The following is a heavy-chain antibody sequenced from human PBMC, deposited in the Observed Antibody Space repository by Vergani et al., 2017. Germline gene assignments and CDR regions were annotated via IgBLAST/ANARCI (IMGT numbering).Heavy chain of an antibody. J-gene: IGHJ6*03. D-gene: IGHD2-2*01. CDR2: INHSGST. V-gene: IGHV4-34*01. Sequence: QVQLQQWGAGLLKPSETLSLTCAVYGGSFSGYYWSWIRQPPGKGLEWIGEINHSGSTNYNPSLKSRVTISVDTSKNQFSLKLSSVTAADTAVYYCARVGQRRYCSSTICPNSRTMDVWVKGTTVTVSS. CDR1: GGSFSGYY. CDR3: ARVGQRRYCSSTICPNSRTMDV.